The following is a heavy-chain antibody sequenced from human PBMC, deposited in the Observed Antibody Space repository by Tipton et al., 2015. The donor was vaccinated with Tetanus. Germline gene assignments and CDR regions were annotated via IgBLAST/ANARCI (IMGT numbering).Heavy chain of an antibody. J-gene: IGHJ4*02. Sequence: GLVKPSETLSLTCAVYGGSFSGNYWNWIRQPPGKGLEWIGEINHSGSTNYNPSLKSRVTISVDTSKNQFSLKLSSVTAADTAVYYCARNTVAGTVTFDYWGQGTLVTVSS. V-gene: IGHV4-34*01. CDR2: INHSGST. CDR3: ARNTVAGTVTFDY. D-gene: IGHD6-19*01. CDR1: GGSFSGNY.